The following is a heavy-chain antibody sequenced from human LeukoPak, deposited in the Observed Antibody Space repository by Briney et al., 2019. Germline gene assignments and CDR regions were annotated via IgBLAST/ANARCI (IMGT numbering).Heavy chain of an antibody. CDR1: GFTFSSYG. CDR2: ISYDGSNK. Sequence: PGGSLRLSCAVSGFTFSSYGMHWVRQAPGKGLEWVAVISYDGSNKYYIDSVKGRFTISRDNAKNSLYLQMSSLRAEDTAVYYCATSPGLGYSTSLTGVDYWGQGTLVTVSS. CDR3: ATSPGLGYSTSLTGVDY. J-gene: IGHJ4*02. V-gene: IGHV3-30*03. D-gene: IGHD6-6*01.